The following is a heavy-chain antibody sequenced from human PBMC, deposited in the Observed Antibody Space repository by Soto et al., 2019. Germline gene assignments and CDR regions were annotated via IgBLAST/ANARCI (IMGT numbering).Heavy chain of an antibody. V-gene: IGHV4-59*01. J-gene: IGHJ5*02. CDR2: VYYSGST. CDR1: GGSISNYY. CDR3: VRDYLLTGFDP. Sequence: LSLTCTVSGGSISNYYWTWVRQPPGKGLEWIGYVYYSGSTNYNPSLESRVTISIDASKNQFSLKMKSVTAADTAVYYCVRDYLLTGFDPWGQGALVTVSS. D-gene: IGHD3-9*01.